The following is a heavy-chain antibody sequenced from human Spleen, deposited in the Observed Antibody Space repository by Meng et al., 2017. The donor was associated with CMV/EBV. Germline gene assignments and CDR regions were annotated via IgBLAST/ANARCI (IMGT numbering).Heavy chain of an antibody. V-gene: IGHV3-15*01. CDR1: GFTFSNAW. CDR2: IKSKANGETI. J-gene: IGHJ4*02. Sequence: SCVGSGFTFSNAWMSWVRQAPGKGLEWVGRIKSKANGETIDYAAPVKGRLIISRDDSKNTAFLQMNSLKTEDTAVYYCTTGWYFDYWGQGTLVTVSS. CDR3: TTGWYFDY.